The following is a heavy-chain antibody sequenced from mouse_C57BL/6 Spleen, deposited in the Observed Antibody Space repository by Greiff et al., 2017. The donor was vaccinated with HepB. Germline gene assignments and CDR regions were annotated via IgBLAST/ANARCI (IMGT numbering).Heavy chain of an antibody. CDR1: GYSITSGYY. D-gene: IGHD2-1*01. J-gene: IGHJ1*03. CDR3: AREDGNYYWYFDV. CDR2: ISYDGSN. Sequence: EVQLKESGPGLVKPSQSLSLTCSVTGYSITSGYYWNWIRQFPGNKLEWMGYISYDGSNNYNPSLKNRISITRDTSKNQFFLKLNSVTTEDTATYDCAREDGNYYWYFDVWGTGTTVTVSS. V-gene: IGHV3-6*01.